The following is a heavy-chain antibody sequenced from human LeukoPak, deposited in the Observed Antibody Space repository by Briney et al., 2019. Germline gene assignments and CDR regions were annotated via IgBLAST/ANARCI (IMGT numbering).Heavy chain of an antibody. Sequence: ASVKVSCKASGYTFTSYGISWVRQAPGQGLEWMGWISAYNGNTNYAQKLQGRVTMTIDTSTSTAYMELRSLRSDDTAVYYCARDRGYYYDSSGYDELDYWGQGTLVTVSS. CDR2: ISAYNGNT. D-gene: IGHD3-22*01. V-gene: IGHV1-18*01. CDR3: ARDRGYYYDSSGYDELDY. J-gene: IGHJ4*02. CDR1: GYTFTSYG.